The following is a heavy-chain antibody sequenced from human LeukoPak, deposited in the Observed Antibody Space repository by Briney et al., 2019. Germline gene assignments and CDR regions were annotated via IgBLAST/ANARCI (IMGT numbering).Heavy chain of an antibody. CDR2: IHYSWVT. D-gene: IGHD3-22*01. Sequence: ASETLSLTCTVSGGSISSDYWSWIRQPPRKGLEWIGYIHYSWVTNYSPSLKSRVTISVDTSKNQFSLRLSSVTAADTVLYYCATLRGESSAVFGSRGRGTLVSVSS. CDR3: ATLRGESSAVFGS. J-gene: IGHJ4*02. CDR1: GGSISSDY. V-gene: IGHV4-59*08.